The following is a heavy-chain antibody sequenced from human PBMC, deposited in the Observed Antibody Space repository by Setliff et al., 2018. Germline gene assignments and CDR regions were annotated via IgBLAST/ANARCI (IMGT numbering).Heavy chain of an antibody. D-gene: IGHD4-17*01. Sequence: ASVKVSCKASGYTFSNYGISWVRQAPGQGLEWMGWISAYNGNTNYAQKFQGRVTMTTDTSTSTAYMELRSLRSDDTAVYYCARVGTVTTFDYWGQGTLVTVSS. CDR2: ISAYNGNT. CDR1: GYTFSNYG. J-gene: IGHJ4*02. V-gene: IGHV1-18*01. CDR3: ARVGTVTTFDY.